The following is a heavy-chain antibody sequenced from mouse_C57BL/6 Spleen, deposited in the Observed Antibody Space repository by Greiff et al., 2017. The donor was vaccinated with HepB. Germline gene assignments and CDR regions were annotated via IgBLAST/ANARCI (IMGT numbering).Heavy chain of an antibody. CDR3: ARWDGYHYFDY. Sequence: VQLQQPGAELVMPGASVKLSCKASGYTFTSYWMHWVKQRPGQGLEWIGEIDPSDSYTNYNQKFKGKSTLTVDKSSRTAYMQLSSLTSEDSAVYYCARWDGYHYFDYWGQGTTLTVSS. J-gene: IGHJ2*01. CDR1: GYTFTSYW. V-gene: IGHV1-69*01. CDR2: IDPSDSYT. D-gene: IGHD2-3*01.